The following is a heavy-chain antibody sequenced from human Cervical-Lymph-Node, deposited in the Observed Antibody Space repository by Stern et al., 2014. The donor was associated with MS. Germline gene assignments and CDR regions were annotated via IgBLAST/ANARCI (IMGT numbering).Heavy chain of an antibody. CDR2: IYYSGRT. CDR3: ARERGDGYNFVDY. J-gene: IGHJ4*02. V-gene: IGHV4-61*01. Sequence: QVQLQESGPGLAKPSETLSLSCTVSGGSVSSGSYYWNWIRQPPGKGLEWIGYIYYSGRTNYNPSFKSRVTISVDTSKNQFSLKLSSVTAADTALYYCARERGDGYNFVDYWGQGTLVTVSS. CDR1: GGSVSSGSYY. D-gene: IGHD5-24*01.